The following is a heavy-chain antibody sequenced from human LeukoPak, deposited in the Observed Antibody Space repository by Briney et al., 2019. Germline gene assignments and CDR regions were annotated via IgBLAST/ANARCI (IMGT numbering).Heavy chain of an antibody. CDR1: GFTFSSYG. CDR2: IWNDGSNK. Sequence: PGGSLRLSCAAPGFTFSSYGMHWVRQAPGKGLEWVAVIWNDGSNKYYGDSVRGRFTISRDNSRNTLYVQMNSLRVEDTAVYYCARGTANWGFLVDSWGQGTLVTVSS. CDR3: ARGTANWGFLVDS. J-gene: IGHJ4*02. D-gene: IGHD7-27*01. V-gene: IGHV3-33*01.